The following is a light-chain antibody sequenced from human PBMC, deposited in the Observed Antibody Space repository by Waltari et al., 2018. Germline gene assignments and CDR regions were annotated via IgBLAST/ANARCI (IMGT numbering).Light chain of an antibody. CDR2: DVS. J-gene: IGLJ2*01. CDR1: SHDIGHYDS. Sequence: ALTQPASVSGSPGQSIPISCSGTSHDIGHYDSVARYLHPPATAPKHIIFDVSKRPSGISDRFSASKSGSTASLTISGLQAEDEGEYFCGSYTTNSPFAVVFGGGTKLTVL. CDR3: GSYTTNSPFAVV. V-gene: IGLV2-14*03.